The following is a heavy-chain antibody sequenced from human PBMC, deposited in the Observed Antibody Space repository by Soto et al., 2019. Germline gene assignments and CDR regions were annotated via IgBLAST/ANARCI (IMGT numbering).Heavy chain of an antibody. J-gene: IGHJ4*02. CDR2: TNCYNGNT. Sequence: QVQLVQSGAEVKKPGASVKVSCKASGYIFINYGISWERQTPGQGLEWMGWTNCYNGNTNSAQKVQTRVTMTTDTSTNTAYLELRSLTADDTAVYYCARSAGVVDGDDYWGQGTLVTVSS. D-gene: IGHD3-10*01. CDR1: GYIFINYG. CDR3: ARSAGVVDGDDY. V-gene: IGHV1-18*01.